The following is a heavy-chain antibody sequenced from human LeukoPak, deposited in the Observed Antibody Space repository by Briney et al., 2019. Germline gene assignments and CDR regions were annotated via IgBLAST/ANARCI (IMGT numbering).Heavy chain of an antibody. CDR1: GYTFTSYY. D-gene: IGHD2-2*01. Sequence: ASVKVSCKASGYTFTSYYMHWVRQAPGQGLEWMGIINPSGGSTSYAQKFQGRVTMTRDTSISTAYMELSRLRSDDTAVYYCARDLRYCSSTSCSWFDPWGQGTLVTVSS. CDR2: INPSGGST. J-gene: IGHJ5*02. CDR3: ARDLRYCSSTSCSWFDP. V-gene: IGHV1-46*01.